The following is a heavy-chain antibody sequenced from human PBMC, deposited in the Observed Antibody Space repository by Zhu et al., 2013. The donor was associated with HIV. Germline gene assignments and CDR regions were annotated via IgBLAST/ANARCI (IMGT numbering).Heavy chain of an antibody. V-gene: IGHV1-69*13. CDR3: ARDHLEVGVVFNWFDP. CDR2: IIPIFGTA. J-gene: IGHJ5*02. D-gene: IGHD3-3*01. CDR1: GYIFTTYG. Sequence: QVQLVQSGAEVKKPGASVKVSCKASGYIFTTYGITWVRQAPGQGLQWMGGIIPIFGTANYAQKFQGRLTISADDFTSTVYMELSSLRPDDTAIYYCARDHLEVGVVFNWFDPWGQGTLVHRLL.